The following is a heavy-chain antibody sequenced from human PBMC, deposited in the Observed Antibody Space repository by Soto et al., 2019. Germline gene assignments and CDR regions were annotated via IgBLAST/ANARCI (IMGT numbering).Heavy chain of an antibody. V-gene: IGHV3-11*06. CDR2: ISSSSSYT. CDR3: ARDYDILTSSGWFDP. J-gene: IGHJ5*02. Sequence: QVQLVGSGGGLVKPGGSLRLSCAASGFTFSDYYMSWIRQAPGKGLEWVSYISSSSSYTNYADSVKGRFTISRDNAKNSLYLQMNSLRAEDTAVYYCARDYDILTSSGWFDPWGQGTLVTVSS. D-gene: IGHD3-9*01. CDR1: GFTFSDYY.